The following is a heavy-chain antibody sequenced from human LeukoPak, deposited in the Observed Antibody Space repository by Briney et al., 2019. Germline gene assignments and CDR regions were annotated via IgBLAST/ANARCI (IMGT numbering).Heavy chain of an antibody. J-gene: IGHJ4*02. V-gene: IGHV3-15*01. CDR2: IKSKTDGGTT. CDR1: GFTFSNAW. D-gene: IGHD4-17*01. CDR3: TTESGDYGDYEGILVFDY. Sequence: GGSLRLSCAASGFTFSNAWMSWVRQAPGKGLEWVGRIKSKTDGGTTDYAAPVKGRFTISRDDSKNTLYLQMNSLKTEDTAVYYCTTESGDYGDYEGILVFDYWGLGTLVTVSS.